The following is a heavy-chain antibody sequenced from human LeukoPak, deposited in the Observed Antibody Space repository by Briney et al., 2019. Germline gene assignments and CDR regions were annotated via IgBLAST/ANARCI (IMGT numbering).Heavy chain of an antibody. V-gene: IGHV3-7*01. D-gene: IGHD5-12*01. CDR1: GFTFSRSW. J-gene: IGHJ3*02. CDR2: INEDGSVK. CDR3: ARDSAYNAFDI. Sequence: GGSLRLSCAASGFTFSRSWMTWVRQASGEGLEWLGNINEDGSVKNYVGSVKGRFTISRDNAKNSLYLQMSSLSAEDSAVYYCARDSAYNAFDIWGQGTMVTVSS.